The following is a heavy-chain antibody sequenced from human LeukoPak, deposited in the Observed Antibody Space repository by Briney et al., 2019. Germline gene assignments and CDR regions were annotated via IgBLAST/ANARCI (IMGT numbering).Heavy chain of an antibody. Sequence: GGSLRLSCAASGFTFSSYWMSWVRQAPGKGLEWVANIKQDGSEKNYVDSVKGRFTISRDNAKNSLYLQMNSLRAEDTAVYYCARLAYCGGDCYSDYYYGMDVWGQGTTVTVSS. CDR1: GFTFSSYW. D-gene: IGHD2-21*02. CDR3: ARLAYCGGDCYSDYYYGMDV. CDR2: IKQDGSEK. V-gene: IGHV3-7*01. J-gene: IGHJ6*02.